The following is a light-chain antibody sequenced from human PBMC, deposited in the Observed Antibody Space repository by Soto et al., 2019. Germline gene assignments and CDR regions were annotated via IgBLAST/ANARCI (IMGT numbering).Light chain of an antibody. CDR3: QQSYSTPPT. J-gene: IGKJ2*01. CDR2: AAS. CDR1: QSISSY. Sequence: DIQMTQSPSSLSASVGDRVTITCRASQSISSYLNWYQQKPGKAPKLLIYAASSLQSGVPSRFSGSRSGTDFTLTISSLQPEDFATYYCQQSYSTPPTFVQGTKLEIK. V-gene: IGKV1-39*01.